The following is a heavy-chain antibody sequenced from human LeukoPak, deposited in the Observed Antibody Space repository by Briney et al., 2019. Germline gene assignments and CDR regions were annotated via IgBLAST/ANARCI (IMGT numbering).Heavy chain of an antibody. CDR1: GYTLTELS. CDR2: FDPEDGET. D-gene: IGHD5-12*01. Sequence: ASVKVSCKVSGYTLTELSMHWVRQAPGKGLEWMGGFDPEDGETIYAQKFQGRVTMTEDTSTDTAYMELSSLRSEDTAVYYRATTPRGFSGYDYVGWFDPWGQGTLVTVSS. J-gene: IGHJ5*02. V-gene: IGHV1-24*01. CDR3: ATTPRGFSGYDYVGWFDP.